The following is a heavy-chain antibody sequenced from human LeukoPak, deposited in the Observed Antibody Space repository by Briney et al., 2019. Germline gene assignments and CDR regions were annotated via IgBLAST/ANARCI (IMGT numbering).Heavy chain of an antibody. CDR1: GYTFTGYY. CDR3: ARGSSWAEYYYYMDV. CDR2: INPNSGGT. V-gene: IGHV1-2*02. D-gene: IGHD6-13*01. J-gene: IGHJ6*03. Sequence: ASVKVSCKASGYTFTGYYMHWVRQAPGQGLEWMGWINPNSGGTNYARKFQGRVTMTRDTSISTAYMELSRLRSDDTAVYYCARGSSWAEYYYYMDVWGKGTTVTISS.